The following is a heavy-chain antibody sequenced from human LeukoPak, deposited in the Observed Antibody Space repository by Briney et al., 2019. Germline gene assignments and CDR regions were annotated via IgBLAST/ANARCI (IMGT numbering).Heavy chain of an antibody. CDR1: GGSFSGYY. D-gene: IGHD3-10*01. V-gene: IGHV4-34*01. J-gene: IGHJ6*02. CDR2: INHSGST. Sequence: PSETLSLTCAVYGGSFSGYYWSWIRQPPGKGLEWIGEINHSGSTNYNPSLKSRVTISVDTSKNQFSLKLSSVTAADTAVYYCARDRAWNGMDVWGQGTTVTVSS. CDR3: ARDRAWNGMDV.